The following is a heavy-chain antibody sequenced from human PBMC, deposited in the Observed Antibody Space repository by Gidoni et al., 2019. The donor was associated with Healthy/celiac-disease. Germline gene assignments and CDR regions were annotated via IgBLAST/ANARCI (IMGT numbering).Heavy chain of an antibody. CDR1: GGSISSSSYY. J-gene: IGHJ6*03. D-gene: IGHD3-9*01. V-gene: IGHV4-39*01. Sequence: QLQLQESGPGLVKPSETLSLTCTVSGGSISSSSYYWGWIRQPPGKGLEWIGSIYYSGSTYYNPSLKSRVTISVDTSKNQFSLKLSSVTAADTAVYYCARPDFDDKHYYYMDVWGKGTTVTVSS. CDR2: IYYSGST. CDR3: ARPDFDDKHYYYMDV.